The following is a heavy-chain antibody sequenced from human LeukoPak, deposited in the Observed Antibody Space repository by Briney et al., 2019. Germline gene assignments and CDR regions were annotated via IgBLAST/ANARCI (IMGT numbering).Heavy chain of an antibody. V-gene: IGHV3-7*03. CDR1: GFTFNDYW. CDR3: AKLTELVVVITKTQFDY. D-gene: IGHD3-22*01. J-gene: IGHJ4*02. CDR2: INEDESGK. Sequence: GGSLRLSCAASGFTFNDYWMTWVRQAPGKGLEWVAPINEDESGKYYADSVKGRFTISRDNSKNTLYLQMNSLRAEDTAVYYCAKLTELVVVITKTQFDYWGQGTLDTVSS.